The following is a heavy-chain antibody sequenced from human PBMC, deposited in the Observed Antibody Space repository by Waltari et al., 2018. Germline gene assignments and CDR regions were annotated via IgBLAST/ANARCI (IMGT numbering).Heavy chain of an antibody. CDR1: GYTFTGYY. D-gene: IGHD3-22*01. V-gene: IGHV1-2*02. J-gene: IGHJ4*02. CDR3: ARGGDYYDSSGKPGHY. CDR2: INPNRGGT. Sequence: QVQLVQSGAEVKKPGASVKVSCKASGYTFTGYYMHWVRQAPGQGLEWMGWINPNRGGTNYAQKFQGRVTMTRDTSISTAYMELSRLRSDDTAVYYCARGGDYYDSSGKPGHYWGQGTLVTVSS.